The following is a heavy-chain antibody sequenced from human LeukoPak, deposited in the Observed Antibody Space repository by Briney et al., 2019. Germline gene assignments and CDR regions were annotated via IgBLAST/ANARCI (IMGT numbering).Heavy chain of an antibody. CDR2: IYHSGST. CDR1: GGSISSGGYS. V-gene: IGHV4-30-2*01. CDR3: ARSPSSAAFVVVTWFDP. D-gene: IGHD2-15*01. J-gene: IGHJ5*02. Sequence: SETLSLTCAVSGGSISSGGYSWSWIRQPPGKGLEWIGYIYHSGSTYYNPSLKSRVTISVDRSKNQFSLKLSSVTAADTAVYYCARSPSSAAFVVVTWFDPWGQGTLVTVSS.